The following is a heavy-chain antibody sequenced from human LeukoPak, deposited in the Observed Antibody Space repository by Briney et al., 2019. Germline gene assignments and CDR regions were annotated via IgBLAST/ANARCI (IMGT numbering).Heavy chain of an antibody. CDR2: IKFDGTEK. D-gene: IGHD2-15*01. Sequence: PGGSLRLSCEASGLTFTNTWMTWVRQAPGKGLEWVATIKFDGTEKQYVGSVKGRFTISRDNAENSLFLQMQSLGADDTAVYYCTRGGHYSGRFDYWGQGTLVTVSS. V-gene: IGHV3-7*01. CDR3: TRGGHYSGRFDY. J-gene: IGHJ4*02. CDR1: GLTFTNTW.